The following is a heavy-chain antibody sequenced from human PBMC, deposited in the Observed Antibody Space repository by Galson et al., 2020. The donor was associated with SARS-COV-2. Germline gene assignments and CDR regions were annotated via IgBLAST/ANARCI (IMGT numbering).Heavy chain of an antibody. J-gene: IGHJ5*02. CDR1: GYSISSGYH. Sequence: SQTLSLTCAVSGYSISSGYHWGWIRQPPGKGLECIGSSYHSGNTYYNPSLESRVTISVDTSKNQFSLKLRSVTAADTAVYYCARGNEFRPYSAFKTWGQGVLVTVSS. CDR3: ARGNEFRPYSAFKT. D-gene: IGHD1-26*01. V-gene: IGHV4-38-2*01. CDR2: SYHSGNT.